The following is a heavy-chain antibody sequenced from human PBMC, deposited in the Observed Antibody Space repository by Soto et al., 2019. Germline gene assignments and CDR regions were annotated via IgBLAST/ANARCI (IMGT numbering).Heavy chain of an antibody. CDR2: HYSGGST. Sequence: GGSLRLSCAISGFSVSSNYLSWVRQAPGKGLEWVSVHYSGGSTYYADSVQGRFTISRDKSNNTLYLQMRRVRAEDTAVYFCARHRHPRGTVGATSPLDPWGQGT. V-gene: IGHV3-53*01. CDR1: GFSVSSNY. J-gene: IGHJ5*02. CDR3: ARHRHPRGTVGATSPLDP. D-gene: IGHD1-26*01.